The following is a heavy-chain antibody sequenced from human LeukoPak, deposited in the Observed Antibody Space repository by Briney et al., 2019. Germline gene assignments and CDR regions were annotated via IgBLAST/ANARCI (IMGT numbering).Heavy chain of an antibody. V-gene: IGHV3-11*01. CDR3: ARDSPDTYYYDSSGTTFDY. CDR1: GSTFSDYY. Sequence: GGSLRLSCAASGSTFSDYYMSWIRQAPGKGLEWVSYISSSGSTIYYADSVKGRFTISGDNAKNSLYLQMNSLRAEDTAVYYCARDSPDTYYYDSSGTTFDYWGQGTLVTVSS. J-gene: IGHJ4*02. D-gene: IGHD3-22*01. CDR2: ISSSGSTI.